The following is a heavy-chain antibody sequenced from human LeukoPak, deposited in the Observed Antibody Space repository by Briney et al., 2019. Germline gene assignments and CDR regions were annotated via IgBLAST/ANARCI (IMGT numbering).Heavy chain of an antibody. CDR3: TTDSFRPMVRGVIVNAFDI. CDR1: GFTFSSYG. Sequence: GGSLRLSCAASGFTFSSYGMHWVRQAPGKGLEWVAFIRYDGSNKYYADSVKGRFTISRDNSKNTLYLQMSSLKTEDTAVYYCTTDSFRPMVRGVIVNAFDIWGQGTMVTVSS. J-gene: IGHJ3*02. V-gene: IGHV3-30*02. D-gene: IGHD3-10*01. CDR2: IRYDGSNK.